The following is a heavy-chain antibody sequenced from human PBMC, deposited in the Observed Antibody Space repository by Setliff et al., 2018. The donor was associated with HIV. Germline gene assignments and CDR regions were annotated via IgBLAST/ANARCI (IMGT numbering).Heavy chain of an antibody. Sequence: ASVKVSCKASGYTFTSHYIHWVRQAPGQGLEWMGIINPNGGSTTYAQKFQGRVTMTRDTSTSTVYMELSSLRADDTAVYYCARDSGTVVGATGPGYWGQGTLVTVSS. CDR2: INPNGGST. J-gene: IGHJ4*02. CDR1: GYTFTSHY. V-gene: IGHV1-46*01. CDR3: ARDSGTVVGATGPGY. D-gene: IGHD1-26*01.